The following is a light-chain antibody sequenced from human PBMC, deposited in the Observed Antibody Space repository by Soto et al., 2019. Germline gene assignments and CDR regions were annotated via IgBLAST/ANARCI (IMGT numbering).Light chain of an antibody. V-gene: IGKV1-12*01. CDR3: QQANDFPLT. CDR1: QGVSNW. Sequence: DLQITQSPSSVSAAVGDRVTITCRASQGVSNWLTWYQQKPGKAPKLLIYAATTLQSGVPSRFSGSESGPDFTLTISSLQPEDFATYYCQQANDFPLTFGGGTKVEIK. J-gene: IGKJ4*01. CDR2: AAT.